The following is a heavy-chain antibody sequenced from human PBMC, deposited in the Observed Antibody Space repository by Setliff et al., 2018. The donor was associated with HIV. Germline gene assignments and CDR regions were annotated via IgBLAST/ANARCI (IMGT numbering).Heavy chain of an antibody. J-gene: IGHJ4*02. D-gene: IGHD6-13*01. Sequence: SETLSLTCSVSGGSVSSVNYYWSWIRQPPGKGLEWIGRIYSSGSTYDSPSLKSRVTISVDTSKNQFSLKLSSVTAADTAIYYCARTYSSNWYIDYWGQGTLVTVSS. CDR2: IYSSGST. V-gene: IGHV4-39*07. CDR1: GGSVSSVNYY. CDR3: ARTYSSNWYIDY.